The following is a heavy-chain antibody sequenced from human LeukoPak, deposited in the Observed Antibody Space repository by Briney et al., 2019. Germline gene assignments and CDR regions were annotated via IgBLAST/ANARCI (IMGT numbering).Heavy chain of an antibody. CDR2: ISAYNGNT. CDR3: AREGPMTTVTTNSPRGAFDI. Sequence: ASVKVSCKASGYTFTSYGISWVRQAPGQGLEWMGWISAYNGNTNYAQKLQGRVTMTTDTSTSTAYMELRSLRPDDTAVYYCAREGPMTTVTTNSPRGAFDIWGQGTMVTVSS. J-gene: IGHJ3*02. D-gene: IGHD4-17*01. CDR1: GYTFTSYG. V-gene: IGHV1-18*01.